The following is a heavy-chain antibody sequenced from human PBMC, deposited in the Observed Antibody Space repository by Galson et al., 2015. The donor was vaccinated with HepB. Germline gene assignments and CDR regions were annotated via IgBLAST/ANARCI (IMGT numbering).Heavy chain of an antibody. CDR1: GFTFSSYA. CDR3: AKKLEIYYYYYGMDV. CDR2: ISGSGGST. D-gene: IGHD4-23*01. Sequence: SLRLSCAASGFTFSSYAMSWVRQAPGQGLEWVSAISGSGGSTYYADSVKGRFTISRDNSKNTLYLQMNSLRAEDTAVYYCAKKLEIYYYYYGMDVWGQGTTVTVSS. V-gene: IGHV3-23*01. J-gene: IGHJ6*02.